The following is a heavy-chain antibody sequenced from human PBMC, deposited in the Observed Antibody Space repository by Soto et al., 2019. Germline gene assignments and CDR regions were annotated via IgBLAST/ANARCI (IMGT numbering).Heavy chain of an antibody. D-gene: IGHD3-3*01. Sequence: QVQLQQWGAGLLKPSETLSLTCDVYGGSFSDYSWIWIRQPPGKGLEWRGEINHRGQSNYKPSLKSRFLISVDKSKNPVSLSLSSVTAADTAVYYCAKVSRITFFGGGWFDPWGQGTLVTVSS. J-gene: IGHJ5*02. CDR2: INHRGQS. V-gene: IGHV4-34*01. CDR3: AKVSRITFFGGGWFDP. CDR1: GGSFSDYS.